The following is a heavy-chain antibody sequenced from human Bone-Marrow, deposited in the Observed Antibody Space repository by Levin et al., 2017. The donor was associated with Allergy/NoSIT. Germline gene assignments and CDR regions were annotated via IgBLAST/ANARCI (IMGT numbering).Heavy chain of an antibody. CDR3: ARDSFSTSSGLDYYYGLDV. D-gene: IGHD6-6*01. V-gene: IGHV3-7*01. CDR2: IKPDGSEK. J-gene: IGHJ6*02. CDR1: GFTLSQYW. Sequence: GESLKISCAASGFTLSQYWMTWVRQAPGKGLEWVAKIKPDGSEKYYVDSVKGRFTISRDNTRKALSLEMNNLRSADTAVYFCARDSFSTSSGLDYYYGLDVWGQGTTVTVSS.